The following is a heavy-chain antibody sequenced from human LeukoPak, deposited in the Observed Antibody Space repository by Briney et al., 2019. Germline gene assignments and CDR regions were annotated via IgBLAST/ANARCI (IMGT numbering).Heavy chain of an antibody. CDR1: GFIFSNYA. CDR2: ISYDGSNQ. V-gene: IGHV3-30*09. D-gene: IGHD3-9*01. Sequence: GGSLRLSCAASGFIFSNYAMHWVRQAPGKGLEWVAVISYDGSNQYYADSVKGRFAISRDNAKNSLYLQMNSLRAEDTAVYYCARGKAILTGYPLSFDYWGQGTLVTVSS. CDR3: ARGKAILTGYPLSFDY. J-gene: IGHJ4*02.